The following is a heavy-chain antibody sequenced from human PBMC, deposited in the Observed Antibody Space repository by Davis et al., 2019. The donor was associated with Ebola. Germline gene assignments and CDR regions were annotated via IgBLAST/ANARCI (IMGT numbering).Heavy chain of an antibody. D-gene: IGHD1-26*01. CDR3: ARLRGVVGAGHAFDI. CDR1: GFVFSSYV. J-gene: IGHJ3*02. Sequence: GGSLRLSCAASGFVFSSYVMSWVRRAPGKGLEWVSTLGLSADTYYADSVKGRFTISRDNAKNSLYLQMNSLRAEDTAVYYCARLRGVVGAGHAFDIWGQGTMVTVSS. V-gene: IGHV3-21*01. CDR2: LGLSADT.